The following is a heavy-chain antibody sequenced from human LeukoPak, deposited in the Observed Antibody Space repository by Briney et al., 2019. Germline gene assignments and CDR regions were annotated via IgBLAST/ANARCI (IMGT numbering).Heavy chain of an antibody. V-gene: IGHV3-23*01. Sequence: GGSLRLSCTASGFTFSSYAMRWVRRAPGEGVEGVSAISGCGGSTYYADSVKGRFTISRDNSKNTLYLKMNSLRAEDTAVYYCARGYSSSSWSLFDYWGQGTLVTVSS. CDR2: ISGCGGST. CDR1: GFTFSSYA. CDR3: ARGYSSSSWSLFDY. D-gene: IGHD6-6*01. J-gene: IGHJ4*02.